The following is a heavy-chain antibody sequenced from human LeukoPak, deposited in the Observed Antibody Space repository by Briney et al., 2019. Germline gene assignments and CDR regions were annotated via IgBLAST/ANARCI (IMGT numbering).Heavy chain of an antibody. V-gene: IGHV3-53*01. Sequence: GGSLRLSCAASGFTFSSYAMSWVRQAPGKGPEWVSVIYSGGSTYYADSVKGRFTISRDNSKNTLYLQMNSLRAEDTAVYYCARVFSSSWHYYYYMDVWGKGTTVTISS. CDR3: ARVFSSSWHYYYYMDV. CDR2: IYSGGST. D-gene: IGHD6-13*01. J-gene: IGHJ6*03. CDR1: GFTFSSYA.